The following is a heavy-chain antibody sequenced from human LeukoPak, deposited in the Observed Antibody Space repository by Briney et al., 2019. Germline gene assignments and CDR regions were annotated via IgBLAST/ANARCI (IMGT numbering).Heavy chain of an antibody. D-gene: IGHD2-2*03. CDR1: GGTFSSYA. Sequence: SVKVSCKAPGGTFSSYAISWVRQAPGQGLEWMGGIIPIFGTANYAQKFQGRVTITADESTSTAYMELSSLRSEDTAVYYCASGYCSSTSCYFHYYYYMDVWGKGTTVTVSS. CDR3: ASGYCSSTSCYFHYYYYMDV. V-gene: IGHV1-69*01. CDR2: IIPIFGTA. J-gene: IGHJ6*03.